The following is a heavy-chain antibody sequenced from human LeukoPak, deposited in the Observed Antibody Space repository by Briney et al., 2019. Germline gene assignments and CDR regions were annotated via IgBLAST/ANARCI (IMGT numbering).Heavy chain of an antibody. D-gene: IGHD4-17*01. CDR3: ARSQYGDYYYYGMDV. J-gene: IGHJ6*02. CDR1: GGSISSGGYY. Sequence: SETLSLTCTVSGGSISSGGYYWSWIRQPPGKGLEWIGYIYHSGSTYYNPSLKSRVTISVDRSKNQFSLKLSSVTAADTAVYYCARSQYGDYYYYGMDVWGQGTTVTVSS. V-gene: IGHV4-30-2*01. CDR2: IYHSGST.